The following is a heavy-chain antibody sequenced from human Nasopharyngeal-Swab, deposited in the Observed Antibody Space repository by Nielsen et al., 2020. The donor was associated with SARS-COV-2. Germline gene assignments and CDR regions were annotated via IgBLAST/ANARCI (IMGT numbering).Heavy chain of an antibody. CDR2: ISYEGSLK. D-gene: IGHD3-9*01. CDR3: AKRGAFLEILTGYPPIDY. V-gene: IGHV3-30*18. CDR1: GFDFNNHG. Sequence: GESLKISCAASGFDFNNHGMHWVRQAPGRGLEWVAVISYEGSLKNYADSVKGRFTISRDNSKSTLYLQMNRLRVEDTAVYYCAKRGAFLEILTGYPPIDYWGVGTLVIVSS. J-gene: IGHJ4*02.